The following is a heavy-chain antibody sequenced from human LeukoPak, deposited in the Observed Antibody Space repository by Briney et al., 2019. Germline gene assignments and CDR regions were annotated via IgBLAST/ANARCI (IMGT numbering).Heavy chain of an antibody. Sequence: PGGSLRLSCAASGFTVSGYYMNWVRQAPGKGLEWVSVIYSDGSAYYADSVKGRFTIPRDNSKNTLHLQMNSLRAEDTAVYYCARSKVETGRYFYYYMDVWGKGTTVTVSS. J-gene: IGHJ6*03. CDR2: IYSDGSA. CDR3: ARSKVETGRYFYYYMDV. CDR1: GFTVSGYY. D-gene: IGHD4-23*01. V-gene: IGHV3-53*01.